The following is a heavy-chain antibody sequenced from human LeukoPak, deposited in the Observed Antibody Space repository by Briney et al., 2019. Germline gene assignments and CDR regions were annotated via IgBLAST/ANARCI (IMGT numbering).Heavy chain of an antibody. V-gene: IGHV1-2*02. CDR1: GYTFTGYY. CDR2: INPNSGGT. D-gene: IGHD3-16*01. CDR3: ARPSSKGYDYAELYGMDV. J-gene: IGHJ6*02. Sequence: GASVKVSCKASGYTFTGYYMHWVRQAPGQGLEWMGWINPNSGGTDYAQKFQGRVTMTRDTSISTAYMELSSLRSEDTAVYYCARPSSKGYDYAELYGMDVWGQGTTVTVSS.